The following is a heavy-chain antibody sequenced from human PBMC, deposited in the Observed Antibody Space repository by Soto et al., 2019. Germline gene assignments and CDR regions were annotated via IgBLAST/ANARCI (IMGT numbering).Heavy chain of an antibody. CDR1: GFSLSTSGEG. D-gene: IGHD3-16*01. Sequence: QITLKESGPTLVKPTQTLTLTCTFSGFSLSTSGEGVGWIRQPPGKALEWLALIYWYDDKRYSPSLKSRLTITKDTPKNQVVLTMTNMDPVDTATYYCAPRRRGSYFDYWGQGTLFTVSS. V-gene: IGHV2-5*01. CDR2: IYWYDDK. J-gene: IGHJ4*02. CDR3: APRRRGSYFDY.